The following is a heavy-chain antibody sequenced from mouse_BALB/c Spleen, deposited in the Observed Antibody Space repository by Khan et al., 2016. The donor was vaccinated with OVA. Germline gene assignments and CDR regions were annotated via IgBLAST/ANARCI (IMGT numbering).Heavy chain of an antibody. CDR2: INPTSGFT. CDR1: GYTFTTYW. Sequence: QMQLEESGAELAKPGASVKMSCKASGYTFTTYWMHWVKQRPGQGLEWIGYINPTSGFTDYNQTFKDKATLTADKSSSTAYMQLSSLTSDDSAVYYCARDRIDYWGQGTTLTVSS. V-gene: IGHV1-7*01. CDR3: ARDRIDY. J-gene: IGHJ2*01.